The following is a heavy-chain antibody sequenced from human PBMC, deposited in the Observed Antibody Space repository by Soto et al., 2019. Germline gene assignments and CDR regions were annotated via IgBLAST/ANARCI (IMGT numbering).Heavy chain of an antibody. Sequence: GGSLRLSCAASGFTFSSYGMHWVRQAPGKGLEWVAVIWYDGSNKYYADSVKGRFTISRDNSKNTLYLQMNSLRAEDTAVYYCARDSGLEWLCPLNVWGQGTTVTVSS. J-gene: IGHJ6*02. CDR3: ARDSGLEWLCPLNV. D-gene: IGHD3-3*01. CDR1: GFTFSSYG. CDR2: IWYDGSNK. V-gene: IGHV3-33*01.